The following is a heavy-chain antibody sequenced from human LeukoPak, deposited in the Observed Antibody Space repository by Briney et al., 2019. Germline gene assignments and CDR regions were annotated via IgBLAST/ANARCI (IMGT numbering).Heavy chain of an antibody. V-gene: IGHV1-69*13. D-gene: IGHD6-13*01. CDR2: IIPIFGTA. J-gene: IGHJ6*02. Sequence: GASVKVSYKASGYTFTSYGISWVRQAPGQGLEWMGGIIPIFGTANYAQKFQGRVTITADESTSTAYMELSCLRSEDTAVYYCARERGIAAAGTPKPSYYYYGMDVWGQGTTVTVSS. CDR1: GYTFTSYG. CDR3: ARERGIAAAGTPKPSYYYYGMDV.